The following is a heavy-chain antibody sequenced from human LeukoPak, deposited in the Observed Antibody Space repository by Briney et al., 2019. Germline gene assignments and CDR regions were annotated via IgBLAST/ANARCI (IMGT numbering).Heavy chain of an antibody. CDR1: GYSFTSYW. J-gene: IGHJ3*02. V-gene: IGHV5-51*01. D-gene: IGHD1-26*01. Sequence: GESLKISGKGSGYSFTSYWIDWVRQVPGKGLEWMGLFQPGDSHSRYSPSFQGQVTFSDDKSISTAYLQWTSLRASDTAMYYCARRLLTGGFDIWGQGTMVTVSS. CDR2: FQPGDSHS. CDR3: ARRLLTGGFDI.